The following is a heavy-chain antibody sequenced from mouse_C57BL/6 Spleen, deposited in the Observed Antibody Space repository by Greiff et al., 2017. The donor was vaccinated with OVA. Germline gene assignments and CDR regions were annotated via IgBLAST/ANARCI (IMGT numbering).Heavy chain of an antibody. J-gene: IGHJ3*01. V-gene: IGHV3-6*01. CDR1: GYSITSGYY. D-gene: IGHD1-1*01. Sequence: EVKLQESGPGLVKPSQSLSLTCSVTGYSITSGYYWNWIRQFPGNKLEWMGYISYDGSNNYNPSLKNRISITRDTSKNQFFLKLNSVTTEDTATYYCAREGAYYYGSSYVFAYWGQGTLVTVSA. CDR3: AREGAYYYGSSYVFAY. CDR2: ISYDGSN.